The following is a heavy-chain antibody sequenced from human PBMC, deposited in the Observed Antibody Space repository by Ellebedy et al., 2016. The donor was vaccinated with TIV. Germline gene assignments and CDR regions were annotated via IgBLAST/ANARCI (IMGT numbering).Heavy chain of an antibody. CDR1: GFTFSGSA. V-gene: IGHV3-33*08. CDR2: IWYDGSNK. D-gene: IGHD3-22*01. Sequence: GESLKISXAASGFTFSGSAMHWVRQAPGKGLEWVAVIWYDGSNKYYADSVKGRFTISRDNSKNTLYLQMNSLRAEDTAVYYCAREYYYDSITMDVWGKGTTVTVSS. CDR3: AREYYYDSITMDV. J-gene: IGHJ6*03.